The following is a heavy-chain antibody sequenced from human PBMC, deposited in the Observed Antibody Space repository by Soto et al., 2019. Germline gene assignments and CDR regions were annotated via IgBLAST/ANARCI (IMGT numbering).Heavy chain of an antibody. CDR2: ISAYNGNT. CDR1: GYTFTSYG. CDR3: ARWRFGEAILDWFDP. Sequence: ASVKVSCKASGYTFTSYGISWVRQAPGQGLEWMGWISAYNGNTNYAQKLQGRVTMTTDTSTSTAYMELRSLRSDDTAVYYCARWRFGEAILDWFDPWGQGTLVTVSS. D-gene: IGHD3-10*01. J-gene: IGHJ5*02. V-gene: IGHV1-18*01.